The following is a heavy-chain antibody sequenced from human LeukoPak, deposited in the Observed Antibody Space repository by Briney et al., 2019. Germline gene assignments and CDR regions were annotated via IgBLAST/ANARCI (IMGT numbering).Heavy chain of an antibody. J-gene: IGHJ6*02. CDR1: GFTFSTYE. CDR3: AKGRYGSGTYFKGMDV. D-gene: IGHD3-10*01. V-gene: IGHV3-23*01. CDR2: ISGSGGST. Sequence: GGSLRLSCAASGFTFSTYEMSWVRQAPGKGLEWVSAISGSGGSTYFADSVKGRFTISRDNSKNTLCLQMNSLRAEDTALYYCAKGRYGSGTYFKGMDVWGQGTTVTV.